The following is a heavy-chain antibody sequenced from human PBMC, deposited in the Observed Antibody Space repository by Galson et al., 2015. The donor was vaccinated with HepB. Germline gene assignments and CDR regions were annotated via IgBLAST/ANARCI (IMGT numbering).Heavy chain of an antibody. CDR1: GFTFSSYA. J-gene: IGHJ6*02. CDR2: ISGSGGST. CDR3: AKDLSSIVVVPAAIGVYYYYGMDV. V-gene: IGHV3-23*01. D-gene: IGHD2-2*01. Sequence: SLRLSCAASGFTFSSYAMSWVRQAPGKGLEWVSAISGSGGSTYYADSVKGRFTISRDNSKNTLYLQMNSLRAEDTAVYYCAKDLSSIVVVPAAIGVYYYYGMDVWGQGTTVTVSS.